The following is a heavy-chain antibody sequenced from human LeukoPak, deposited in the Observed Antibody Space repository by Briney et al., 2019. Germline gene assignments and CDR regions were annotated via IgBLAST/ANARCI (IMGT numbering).Heavy chain of an antibody. V-gene: IGHV3-21*01. J-gene: IGHJ4*02. CDR1: GFTFSGYT. CDR3: ARDARHYGDLDY. CDR2: ITGSSSFT. D-gene: IGHD4-17*01. Sequence: GGSLRLSCAASGFTFSGYTMNWVRQAPGKGPEWVSSITGSSSFTHYADSMKGRFTTSRDNGKNLLFLEMNSLRAEDTAVYFCARDARHYGDLDYWGQGTLVTVSS.